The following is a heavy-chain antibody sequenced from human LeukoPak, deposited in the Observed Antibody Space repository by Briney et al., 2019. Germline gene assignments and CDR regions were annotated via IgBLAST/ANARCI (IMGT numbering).Heavy chain of an antibody. V-gene: IGHV3-33*01. CDR2: IWFDGGNK. D-gene: IGHD3-10*01. CDR1: GFTFSIYG. CDR3: ARARYYYGSGSYLDY. J-gene: IGHJ4*02. Sequence: PGRSLRLSCAASGFTFSIYGMHWVREAPGKGLECAAVIWFDGGNKYYADSVKGRFTISRDNSKTTLYLQMNSQRAQDTAVYYCARARYYYGSGSYLDYCGQGTLVTVSS.